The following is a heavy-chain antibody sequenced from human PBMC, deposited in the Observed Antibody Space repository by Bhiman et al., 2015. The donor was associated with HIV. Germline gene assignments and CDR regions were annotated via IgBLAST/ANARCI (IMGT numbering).Heavy chain of an antibody. J-gene: IGHJ4*02. CDR3: ARDLQIAIAVAGSFDY. CDR2: ISYDGNNK. Sequence: QVQLVESGGGVVQPGRSLRLSCAASGFTFTSFGMHWVRQAPGKGLEWVAVISYDGNNKYYADSVKGRFTISRENSKNTLYLQMNSLRAEDTAVYYCARDLQIAIAVAGSFDYWGQGTLVTVSS. D-gene: IGHD6-19*01. CDR1: GFTFTSFG. V-gene: IGHV3-30*03.